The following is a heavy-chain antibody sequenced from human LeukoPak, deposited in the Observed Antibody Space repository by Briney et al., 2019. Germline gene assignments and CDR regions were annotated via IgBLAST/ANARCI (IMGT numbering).Heavy chain of an antibody. V-gene: IGHV3-21*01. J-gene: IGHJ4*02. D-gene: IGHD5-18*01. CDR3: AREPTAMIL. CDR2: ISSSSTYI. CDR1: GFTFSSYG. Sequence: PGGSLRLSCAASGFTFSSYGMHWVRQTPGKGLEWVSSISSSSTYIYYADSVKGRFTISRDNAKNSLYLQMNSLRVEDTAVYYCAREPTAMILWGQGTLVTVSS.